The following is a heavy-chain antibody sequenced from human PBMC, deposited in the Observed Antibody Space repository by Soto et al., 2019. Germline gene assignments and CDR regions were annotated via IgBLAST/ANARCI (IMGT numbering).Heavy chain of an antibody. Sequence: GESLKISCKGSGYSFTSYWIGWVRQMPGKGLEWMGIIYPGDSDTRYSPSFQGQVTISADKSISTAYLQWSSLKASDTAMYYCARTLPPGYSSSWYNYYGMDVWGQGTTVTVSS. J-gene: IGHJ6*02. CDR3: ARTLPPGYSSSWYNYYGMDV. V-gene: IGHV5-51*01. D-gene: IGHD6-13*01. CDR2: IYPGDSDT. CDR1: GYSFTSYW.